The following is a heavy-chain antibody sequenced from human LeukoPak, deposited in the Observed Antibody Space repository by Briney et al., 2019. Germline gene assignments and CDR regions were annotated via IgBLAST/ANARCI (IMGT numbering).Heavy chain of an antibody. V-gene: IGHV3-30-3*01. CDR3: ASCSGQPLYFDY. D-gene: IGHD2-15*01. J-gene: IGHJ4*02. CDR1: GFTFSSYA. CDR2: ISYDGSNK. Sequence: QPGGSLRLSCAASGFTFSSYAMSWVRQAPGKGLEWVAVISYDGSNKYYADSVKGRFTISRDNSKNTLYLQMNSLRAEDTAVYYCASCSGQPLYFDYWGQGTLVTVSS.